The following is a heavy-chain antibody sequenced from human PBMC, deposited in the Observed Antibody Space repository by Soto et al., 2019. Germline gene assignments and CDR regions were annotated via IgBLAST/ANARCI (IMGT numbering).Heavy chain of an antibody. J-gene: IGHJ4*02. V-gene: IGHV3-30-3*01. CDR1: GFTFNNYA. D-gene: IGHD3-16*01. CDR2: ISFDGSNK. Sequence: SGGSLRLSCEVSGFTFNNYAFHWVRQAPGTGLEWLAVISFDGSNKFYADSVKGRFTISRDNSKNTVFLQMTGLRPDDRAVYYCARERALMLEVVTPYLDFWGPGTLVTVSS. CDR3: ARERALMLEVVTPYLDF.